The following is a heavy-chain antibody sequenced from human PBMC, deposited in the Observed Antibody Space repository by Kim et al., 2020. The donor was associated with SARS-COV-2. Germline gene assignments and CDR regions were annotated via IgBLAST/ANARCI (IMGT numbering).Heavy chain of an antibody. V-gene: IGHV3-21*01. CDR2: ISRRSSYI. D-gene: IGHD2-2*01. CDR1: GFTFSSYS. J-gene: IGHJ5*02. CDR3: ARDGSSTSWGNWFDP. Sequence: GGSLRLSCAASGFTFSSYSMNWVRQAPGKGLEWVSSISRRSSYIYYADSVKGRFTISRDNAKNSLYLQMNSLRAEDTAVYYCARDGSSTSWGNWFDPWGQGTLVTVSS.